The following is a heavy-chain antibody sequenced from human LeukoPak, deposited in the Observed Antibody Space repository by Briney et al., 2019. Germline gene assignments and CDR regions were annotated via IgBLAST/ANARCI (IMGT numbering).Heavy chain of an antibody. D-gene: IGHD3-22*01. CDR3: AASTTEHYYDSSESI. V-gene: IGHV3-21*01. Sequence: GGSLRLSCAASGFTFSSYSMNWVRQAPGKGLEWVSSISSSSSYIYYADSVKGRFTISRDNSKNTLYLQMNSLRAEDTAVYYCAASTTEHYYDSSESIWGQGTMVTVSS. CDR1: GFTFSSYS. CDR2: ISSSSSYI. J-gene: IGHJ3*02.